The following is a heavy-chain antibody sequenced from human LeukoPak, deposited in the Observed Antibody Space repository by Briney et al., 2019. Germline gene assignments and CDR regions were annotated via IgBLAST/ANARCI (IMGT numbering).Heavy chain of an antibody. CDR2: INHSGST. D-gene: IGHD3-16*02. V-gene: IGHV4-34*01. CDR3: ARTSYDYAWGSYRPLYYFDY. Sequence: SETLSLTCAVYGGSFSGYYWSWIRQPPGKGLEWIGEINHSGSTNYNPSLKSRVTISVDTSKNQFSLKLSSVTAADTAVYYCARTSYDYAWGSYRPLYYFDYWGQGTLVTVSS. CDR1: GGSFSGYY. J-gene: IGHJ4*02.